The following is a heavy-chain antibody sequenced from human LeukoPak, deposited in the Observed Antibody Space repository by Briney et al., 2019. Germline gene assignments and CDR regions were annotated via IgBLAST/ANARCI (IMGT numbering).Heavy chain of an antibody. CDR2: IYNDGSST. V-gene: IGHV3-74*01. J-gene: IGHJ3*02. Sequence: GGSLRLSCAASGFTFSSYWMHWVRQAPGKELVWVSRIYNDGSSTSYADSVKGRFTISRDNAKSTLYLQMNSLGAEDTAVYYCARVRVGSGSSHAADAFDIWGQGTMVTVSS. D-gene: IGHD1-26*01. CDR1: GFTFSSYW. CDR3: ARVRVGSGSSHAADAFDI.